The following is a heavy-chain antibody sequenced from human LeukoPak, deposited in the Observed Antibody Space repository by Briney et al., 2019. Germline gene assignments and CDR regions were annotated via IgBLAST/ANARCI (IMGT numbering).Heavy chain of an antibody. D-gene: IGHD5-18*01. J-gene: IGHJ4*02. CDR2: ISSNGGSR. CDR3: ARARVTDGGYGY. CDR1: GFTFSSYA. V-gene: IGHV3-64*01. Sequence: PGGSLRLSCAASGFTFSSYAMHWVRQAPGKGLEYVSAISSNGGSRYYANSVKGRFTISRDNSKNTLYLQMGSLRAEDMAVYYCARARVTDGGYGYWGQGTLVTVSS.